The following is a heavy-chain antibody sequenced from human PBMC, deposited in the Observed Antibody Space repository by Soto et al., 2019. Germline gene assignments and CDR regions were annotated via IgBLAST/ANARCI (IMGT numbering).Heavy chain of an antibody. CDR1: GGTFSSYA. J-gene: IGHJ6*02. Sequence: QVQLAQSGAEVKKPGSSVKVSCKASGGTFSSYAISWVRQAPGQGLEWMGGIIPIFGTANYAQKFQGRVTITADKSTSTAYMELSSLRSEDTAVYYCARERLLWLGEGGGMDVWGQGTTVTVSS. V-gene: IGHV1-69*06. CDR3: ARERLLWLGEGGGMDV. CDR2: IIPIFGTA. D-gene: IGHD3-10*01.